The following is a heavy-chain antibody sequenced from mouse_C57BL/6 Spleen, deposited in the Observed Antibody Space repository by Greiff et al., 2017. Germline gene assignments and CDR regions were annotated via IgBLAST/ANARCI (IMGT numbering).Heavy chain of an antibody. D-gene: IGHD2-3*01. CDR2: INPSNGGT. V-gene: IGHV1-53*01. CDR3: ARDGYYGSPCYAMDY. Sequence: QVQLQQPGTELVKPGASVKLSCKASGYTFTSYWMHWVKQRPGQGLEWIGNINPSNGGTNYNEKFKSKATLTVDKSSSTAYMQLSSLTSEDSAVYYCARDGYYGSPCYAMDYWGQGASVTVAS. J-gene: IGHJ4*01. CDR1: GYTFTSYW.